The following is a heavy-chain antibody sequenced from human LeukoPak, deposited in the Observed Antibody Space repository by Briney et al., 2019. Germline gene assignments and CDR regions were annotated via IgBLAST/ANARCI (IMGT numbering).Heavy chain of an antibody. J-gene: IGHJ3*02. CDR3: ATSLVWSGYAFDI. CDR1: GFTLSSYY. D-gene: IGHD3-3*01. CDR2: IYTGGSK. Sequence: GGSLRLSCAAPGFTLSSYYMTWVRQAPGEGLEWVSVIYTGGSKYYAASVKGRFSISRDNSKNTLCLQMTSLRAEDTAVYYCATSLVWSGYAFDIWGQGTMVTVSS. V-gene: IGHV3-66*02.